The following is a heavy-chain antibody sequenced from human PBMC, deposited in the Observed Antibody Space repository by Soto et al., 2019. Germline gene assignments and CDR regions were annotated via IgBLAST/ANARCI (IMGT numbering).Heavy chain of an antibody. D-gene: IGHD1-1*01. J-gene: IGHJ4*02. CDR3: VRGEWERRSFDD. Sequence: QVQLRESGPGLVTPSETLSVTCTVSGDSISSHYWSWIRQPPGKGLEWIGYIHSAGTTNYNASLKSRVTLTRDTSKNVFSMRLTSVTAADTAVYYCVRGEWERRSFDDWGQGTLVTVSS. CDR1: GDSISSHY. CDR2: IHSAGTT. V-gene: IGHV4-59*08.